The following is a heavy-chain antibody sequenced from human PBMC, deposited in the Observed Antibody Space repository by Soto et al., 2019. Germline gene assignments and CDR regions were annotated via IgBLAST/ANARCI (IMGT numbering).Heavy chain of an antibody. CDR2: ISAYNGNT. Sequence: ASVKVSCKASGYTFTSYGISWVRQAPGQGLEWMGWISAYNGNTNYAQKLQGRVTMTTDTSTSTAYMELRSLRSDDTAVYYGARVPITIFGVVIWTGSLGYNWFDPWGQGTLVTVSS. J-gene: IGHJ5*02. D-gene: IGHD3-3*01. V-gene: IGHV1-18*04. CDR1: GYTFTSYG. CDR3: ARVPITIFGVVIWTGSLGYNWFDP.